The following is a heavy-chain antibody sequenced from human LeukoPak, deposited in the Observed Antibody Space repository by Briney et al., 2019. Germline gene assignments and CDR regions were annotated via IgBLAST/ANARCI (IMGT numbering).Heavy chain of an antibody. CDR3: ARVVVVAATSRSYYYYYMDV. Sequence: SETLSLTCTVSGGSISSYYWSWIRQPAGKGLEWIGRIYTSGSTNYNPSLKSRVTMSVDTSKNQFSLKLSSVTAADTAAYYCARVVVVAATSRSYYYYYMDVWGKGTTVTVSS. V-gene: IGHV4-4*07. CDR1: GGSISSYY. CDR2: IYTSGST. D-gene: IGHD2-15*01. J-gene: IGHJ6*03.